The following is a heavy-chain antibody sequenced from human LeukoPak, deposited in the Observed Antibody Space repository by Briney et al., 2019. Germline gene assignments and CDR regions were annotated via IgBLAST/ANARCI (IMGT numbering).Heavy chain of an antibody. CDR2: ISYDGSNK. V-gene: IGHV3-30*04. J-gene: IGHJ4*02. CDR1: GFTFSSYA. Sequence: PGGSLRLSCAASGFTFSSYAMQWVRQAPGKGLEWVAVISYDGSNKYYADSVKGRFTISRDNSKNTLYLQMNSLRAEDTAVYYCARDKFVDTATLDYWGQGTLVTVSS. CDR3: ARDKFVDTATLDY. D-gene: IGHD5-18*01.